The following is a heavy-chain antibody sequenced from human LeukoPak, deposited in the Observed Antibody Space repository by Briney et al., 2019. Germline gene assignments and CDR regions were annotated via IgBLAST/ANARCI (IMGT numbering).Heavy chain of an antibody. Sequence: SSETLSLTCTVSRGSISSSCYYWGWIRQPPGKGLDWIGCIYYSGSTYYNVSLKSRVTISTATNHNHFSLTPNTATATDTADYYCVDPLKFGDLFLDSWGQGTLVTVSS. CDR3: VDPLKFGDLFLDS. J-gene: IGHJ4*02. CDR1: RGSISSSCYY. D-gene: IGHD3-10*01. CDR2: IYYSGST. V-gene: IGHV4-39*02.